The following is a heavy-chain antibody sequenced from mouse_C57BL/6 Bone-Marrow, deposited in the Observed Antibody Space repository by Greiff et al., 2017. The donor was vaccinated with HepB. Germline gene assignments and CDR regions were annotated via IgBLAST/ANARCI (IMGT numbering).Heavy chain of an antibody. CDR2: IYPGSGST. V-gene: IGHV1-55*01. J-gene: IGHJ2*01. Sequence: QVQLQQPGAELVKPGASVKMSCKASGYTFTSYWITWVKQRPGQGLEWIGDIYPGSGSTNYNEKFKSKATLTADTSSSTAYMQLSSLTSEDSAVYYCARGGRDYFDYWGQGTTLTVSS. CDR3: ARGGRDYFDY. CDR1: GYTFTSYW.